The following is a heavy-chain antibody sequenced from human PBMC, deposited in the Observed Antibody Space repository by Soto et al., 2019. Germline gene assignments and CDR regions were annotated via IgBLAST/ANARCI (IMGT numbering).Heavy chain of an antibody. V-gene: IGHV3-11*01. CDR2: ISSSGSTI. Sequence: QVQLVESGGGLVKPGGSLRLSCAASGFTFSDYYMSWIRQAPGKGLEWVSYISSSGSTIYYADSVKGRFTISRDNAKNSLYLQMNSLRAEDTAVYYCARDLTRNDCTNGVCLFGRWFDPWGQGTLVTVSS. CDR1: GFTFSDYY. D-gene: IGHD2-8*01. CDR3: ARDLTRNDCTNGVCLFGRWFDP. J-gene: IGHJ5*02.